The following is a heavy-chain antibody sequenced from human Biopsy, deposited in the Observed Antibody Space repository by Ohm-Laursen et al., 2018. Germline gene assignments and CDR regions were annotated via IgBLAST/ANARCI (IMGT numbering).Heavy chain of an antibody. D-gene: IGHD3-10*01. V-gene: IGHV3-30*18. J-gene: IGHJ6*02. Sequence: SLRLSCAAPRFTFSTYGMHWVRQAPGKGLEWVAVISFDGSDQKYADSVKGRFTISRDNSKNTLYPQMNSLRAEDTAVFYCVKDRGAAGTDYYYGMDVWGQGTTVTVSS. CDR3: VKDRGAAGTDYYYGMDV. CDR2: ISFDGSDQ. CDR1: RFTFSTYG.